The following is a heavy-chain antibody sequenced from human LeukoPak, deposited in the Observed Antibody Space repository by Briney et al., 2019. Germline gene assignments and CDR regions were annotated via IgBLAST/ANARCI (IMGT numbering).Heavy chain of an antibody. V-gene: IGHV3-11*05. CDR3: AKDPSDLGGSGSYNYFDC. CDR1: GFTFSGYY. D-gene: IGHD3-10*01. Sequence: PGGSLTLSCAASGFTFSGYYMSWIHQAPGKGAEWVSCICSSSSGYTNYADSVKGRFTISRDNAKNSLYLQMDGLRAEDTAVYYCAKDPSDLGGSGSYNYFDCWGQGTLVTVSS. CDR2: ICSSSSGYT. J-gene: IGHJ4*02.